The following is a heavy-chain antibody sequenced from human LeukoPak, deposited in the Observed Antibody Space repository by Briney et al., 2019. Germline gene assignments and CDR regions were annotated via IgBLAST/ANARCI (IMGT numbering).Heavy chain of an antibody. CDR3: AKQVTAPGPIDY. CDR2: ISGSGGST. Sequence: GGSLRLSCAASGFTFTTYAMSWVRQAPGKGLEWVSAISGSGGSTYYADSVKGRFTISRDNSKNTLYLQMNSLTAEDTAVYYCAKQVTAPGPIDYWGQGTLVTVS. V-gene: IGHV3-23*01. CDR1: GFTFTTYA. D-gene: IGHD2-21*02. J-gene: IGHJ4*02.